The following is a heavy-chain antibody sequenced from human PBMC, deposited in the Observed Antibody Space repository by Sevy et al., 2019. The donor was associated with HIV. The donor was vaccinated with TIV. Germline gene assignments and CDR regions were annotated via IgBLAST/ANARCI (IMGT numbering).Heavy chain of an antibody. D-gene: IGHD1-1*01. CDR3: ARESGYTVNWSSGDH. Sequence: GGSLRLSCKASGLTFNSHAMHWVRQAPGKGLEWVAVISYNGGHTFYGDSVKGRFIISRDNSKNTLYLEMNSLKVEDTALYYCARESGYTVNWSSGDHWGQGTLVTVSS. J-gene: IGHJ4*02. V-gene: IGHV3-30-3*01. CDR1: GLTFNSHA. CDR2: ISYNGGHT.